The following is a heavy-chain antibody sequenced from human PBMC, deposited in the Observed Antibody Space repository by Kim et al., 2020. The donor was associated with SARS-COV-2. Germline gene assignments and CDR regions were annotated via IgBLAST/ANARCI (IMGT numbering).Heavy chain of an antibody. CDR2: ISSSSSYI. D-gene: IGHD3-16*01. Sequence: GGSLRLSCAASGFTFSSYSMNWVRQAPGKGLEWVSSISSSSSYIYYADSVKGRFTISRDNAKNSLYLHMNSLRAEDTAVYYCARDGTRGSWGPVHWYFDLWGRGTLVTVSS. CDR3: ARDGTRGSWGPVHWYFDL. CDR1: GFTFSSYS. V-gene: IGHV3-21*01. J-gene: IGHJ2*01.